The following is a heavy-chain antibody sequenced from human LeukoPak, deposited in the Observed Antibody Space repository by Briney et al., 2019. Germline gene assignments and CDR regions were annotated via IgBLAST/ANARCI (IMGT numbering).Heavy chain of an antibody. J-gene: IGHJ4*02. Sequence: GGSLRLSCAASGFTFSTYAMSWIRQAPGQVLEWVSAISGSDPGTYHADSVKGRFTISRDNAKSSLFLQMNSLRAEDTALYYCARGLNAADKRAHYWGQGTLVTVSS. CDR3: ARGLNAADKRAHY. CDR1: GFTFSTYA. D-gene: IGHD2-2*01. CDR2: ISGSDPGT. V-gene: IGHV3-23*01.